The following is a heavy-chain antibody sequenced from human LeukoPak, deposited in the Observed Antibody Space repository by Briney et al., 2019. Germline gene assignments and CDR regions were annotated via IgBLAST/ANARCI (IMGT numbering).Heavy chain of an antibody. V-gene: IGHV3-21*01. CDR2: ICGSSSST. CDR3: ARDPNYDILTGYPPWVFNY. J-gene: IGHJ4*02. Sequence: GGSLRLSCAASGFSFSSYAMNWVRQAPGKGLEWVSVICGSSSSTYYVDSVKGRFTISRDNAKNSLYLQMNSLRAEDTAVYYCARDPNYDILTGYPPWVFNYWGQGTLVTVSS. D-gene: IGHD3-9*01. CDR1: GFSFSSYA.